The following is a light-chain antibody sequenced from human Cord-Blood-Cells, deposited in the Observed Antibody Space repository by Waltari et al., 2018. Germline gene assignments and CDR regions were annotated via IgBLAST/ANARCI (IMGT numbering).Light chain of an antibody. V-gene: IGKV4-1*01. CDR2: WAS. Sequence: DIVMTQSPDSLAVSLGERATINCKSSQSVLYSSNNKNYLAWYQQKPGQPPKLLIYWASTRESWVPDRFSGSGSGTEFTLTISSLQAEDVAVYYCQQYYSTRTFGQGTKVEIK. CDR1: QSVLYSSNNKNY. CDR3: QQYYSTRT. J-gene: IGKJ1*01.